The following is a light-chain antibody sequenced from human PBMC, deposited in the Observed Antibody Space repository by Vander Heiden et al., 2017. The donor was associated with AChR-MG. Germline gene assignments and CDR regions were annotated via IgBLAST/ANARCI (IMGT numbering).Light chain of an antibody. CDR1: QSVSSNY. J-gene: IGKJ1*01. CDR3: QQYGSSPGT. V-gene: IGKV3-20*01. Sequence: EIVLTQCPGTLSVSPGERASLSCRASQSVSSNYLAWYQQKPGRAPRLLIYGASSRATGIPDRFSGSGSGTDFTLTISRLEPEDFALYYCQQYGSSPGTFGQGTKVEIK. CDR2: GAS.